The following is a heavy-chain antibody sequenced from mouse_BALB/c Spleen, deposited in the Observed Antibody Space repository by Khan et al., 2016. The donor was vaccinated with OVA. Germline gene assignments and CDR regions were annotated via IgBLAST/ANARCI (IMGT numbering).Heavy chain of an antibody. D-gene: IGHD1-1*01. CDR1: GYTFTSYV. CDR2: IYPFNDAT. CDR3: APVGSLYVSFVY. J-gene: IGHJ3*01. V-gene: IGHV1S136*01. Sequence: VQLQQSGPEVVKPGASVKMSCKASGYTFTSYVMYWVKQKPGQGLEWIGYIYPFNDATKFNEKFNGKATLTSDKSSSTAYMELSSLTSEDSAVYYCAPVGSLYVSFVYWGQGTLVTVSA.